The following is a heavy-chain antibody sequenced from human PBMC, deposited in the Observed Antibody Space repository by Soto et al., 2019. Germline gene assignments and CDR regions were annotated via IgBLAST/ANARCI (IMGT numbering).Heavy chain of an antibody. CDR3: ARDFSPFPDAFDI. Sequence: ASVKVSCKASGYTFTSYYIHWVRQAPGQGLEWMGIINPYNGSTNYAQKFQGRVTMTTDTSTSTAYMELRSLRSDDTAVYYCARDFSPFPDAFDIWGQGTMVTVSS. CDR1: GYTFTSYY. J-gene: IGHJ3*02. CDR2: INPYNGST. V-gene: IGHV1-46*01.